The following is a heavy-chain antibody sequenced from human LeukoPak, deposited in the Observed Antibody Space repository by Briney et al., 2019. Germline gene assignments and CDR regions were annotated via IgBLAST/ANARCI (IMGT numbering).Heavy chain of an antibody. CDR1: GGTFSSYA. D-gene: IGHD3-3*01. CDR2: IIPIFVTA. J-gene: IGHJ3*02. CDR3: ASGGRDYDFWSGYNGAFDI. Sequence: ASVKVSCKASGGTFSSYAISWVRQAPGQGLECMGGIIPIFVTANYAQKFQGRVTTPPDEATSPAYMGLSSLRSEDTAVYYCASGGRDYDFWSGYNGAFDIWGQGTMVTVSS. V-gene: IGHV1-69*01.